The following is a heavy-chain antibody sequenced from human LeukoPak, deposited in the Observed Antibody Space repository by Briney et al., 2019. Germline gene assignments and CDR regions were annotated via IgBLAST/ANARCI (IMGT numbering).Heavy chain of an antibody. CDR2: IYYSGST. CDR3: ARVSTTVTTLFDY. V-gene: IGHV4-59*01. J-gene: IGHJ4*02. D-gene: IGHD4-17*01. CDR1: GGSISSSY. Sequence: PSETLSLTCTVSGGSISSSYWSWLRHPPGKGLEWLGYIYYSGSTNYNPSLKSRVTISVDTSKNQFSLKLSSVTAADTAVYYCARVSTTVTTLFDYWGQGTLVSVSS.